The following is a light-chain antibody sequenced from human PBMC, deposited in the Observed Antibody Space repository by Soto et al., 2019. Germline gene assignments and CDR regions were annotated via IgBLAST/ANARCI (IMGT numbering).Light chain of an antibody. CDR1: NIGSKS. CDR2: YDS. V-gene: IGLV3-21*01. CDR3: QVWDISSGHVV. Sequence: SYELTQPPSVSVAPGKTASVAWGGSNIGSKSVHCYQKKSGQAPVLVMYYDSDRPSGIPERFSGSNSGNTATLTISRVEAGDEADYYCQVWDISSGHVVFGGGTKLTVL. J-gene: IGLJ3*02.